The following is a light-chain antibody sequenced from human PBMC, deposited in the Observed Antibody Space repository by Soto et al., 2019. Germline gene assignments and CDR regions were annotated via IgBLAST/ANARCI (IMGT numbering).Light chain of an antibody. CDR3: QQFYRGWT. V-gene: IGKV3-15*01. Sequence: EIVMTQSPATLSVSPGKRATLSCRASQSIRSDLAWYQQKPGQAPSLLIYGASTRATAIPARFSGSGSGTEFTLTISSLQSEDFAVYYCQQFYRGWTFGQGTKVEIE. CDR2: GAS. CDR1: QSIRSD. J-gene: IGKJ1*01.